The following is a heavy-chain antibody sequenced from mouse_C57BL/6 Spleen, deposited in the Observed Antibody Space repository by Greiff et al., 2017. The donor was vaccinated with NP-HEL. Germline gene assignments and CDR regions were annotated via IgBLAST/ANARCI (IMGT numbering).Heavy chain of an antibody. J-gene: IGHJ4*01. Sequence: EVKLMESGGGLVKPGGSLKLSCAASGFTFSDYGMHWVRQAPEKGLEWAAYISSGSSTIYYADTVKGRFTISRDNAKNTLFLQMTSLRSEDTAMYYCARRVSDYAMDYWGQGTSVTVSS. CDR2: ISSGSSTI. V-gene: IGHV5-17*01. CDR1: GFTFSDYG. CDR3: ARRVSDYAMDY.